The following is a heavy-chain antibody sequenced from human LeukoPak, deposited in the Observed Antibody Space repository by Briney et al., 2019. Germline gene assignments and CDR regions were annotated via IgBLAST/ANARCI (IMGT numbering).Heavy chain of an antibody. Sequence: SVRVSCKASGGTFIRYAISWVRQAPGRGLELMGGIIPIFGRANYAQKFQGRVTITADESTSTAYMELSSLRSEDTAVYYCARPDFWSGYPFDPWGQGTLVTVSS. CDR1: GGTFIRYA. V-gene: IGHV1-69*13. CDR2: IIPIFGRA. D-gene: IGHD3-3*01. CDR3: ARPDFWSGYPFDP. J-gene: IGHJ5*02.